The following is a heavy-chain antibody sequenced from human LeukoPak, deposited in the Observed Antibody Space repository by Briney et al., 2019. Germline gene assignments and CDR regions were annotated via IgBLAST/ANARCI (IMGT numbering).Heavy chain of an antibody. D-gene: IGHD1-26*01. Sequence: SETLSLTCTVSGGSIRSNSYYWGWIRQPPGKGLEWIGSIYYSGTTYYNPSLKSRVIISVDTSKNQFSLKLSSVTAADTAVYYCASLRERSYYARGFDYWGQGTLVTVSS. CDR2: IYYSGTT. CDR1: GGSIRSNSYY. J-gene: IGHJ4*02. CDR3: ASLRERSYYARGFDY. V-gene: IGHV4-39*01.